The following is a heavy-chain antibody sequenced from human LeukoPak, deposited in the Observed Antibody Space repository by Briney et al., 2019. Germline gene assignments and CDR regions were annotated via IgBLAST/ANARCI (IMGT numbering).Heavy chain of an antibody. CDR1: GFTFDDYA. CDR3: AKAGDLTGQYFQH. D-gene: IGHD4-17*01. CDR2: ISWNSGSI. J-gene: IGHJ1*01. Sequence: SLRLSCAASGFTFDDYAMHWVLQAPGKGLEWVSGISWNSGSIGYADSVKGRFTISRDNAKNSLYLQMNSLRAEDTALYYCAKAGDLTGQYFQHWGQGTLVTVSS. V-gene: IGHV3-9*01.